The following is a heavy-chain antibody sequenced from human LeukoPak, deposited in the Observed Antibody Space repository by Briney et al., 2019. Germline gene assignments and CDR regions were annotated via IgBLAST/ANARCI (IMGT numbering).Heavy chain of an antibody. J-gene: IGHJ4*02. CDR1: GGSFSGYY. D-gene: IGHD3-3*01. V-gene: IGHV4-34*01. CDR2: INHSGST. Sequence: SETLSLTCAVYGGSFSGYYWSWIRQPPGKGLEWIGEINHSGSTDYNPSLKSRVTISVDTSKNQFSLKLSSVTAADTAVYYCARGHATYDFWSGYYGGLDYWGQGTLVTVSS. CDR3: ARGHATYDFWSGYYGGLDY.